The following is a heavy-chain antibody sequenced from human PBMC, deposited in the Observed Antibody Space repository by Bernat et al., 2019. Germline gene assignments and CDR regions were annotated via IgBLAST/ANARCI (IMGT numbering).Heavy chain of an antibody. CDR3: TTYPYGAGWYAFDY. D-gene: IGHD6-19*01. CDR2: IKCKANSGAT. Sequence: EVQLVESGGGLAKPGGSLRLSCATSGFTFNNAWMHWVRQAPGKGLGWVGRIKCKANSGATDYASPVKGRFTISRDDSKNPLYLQMNSLRIEDTAVYYCTTYPYGAGWYAFDYWGQGTLVTVSS. J-gene: IGHJ4*02. V-gene: IGHV3-15*07. CDR1: GFTFNNAW.